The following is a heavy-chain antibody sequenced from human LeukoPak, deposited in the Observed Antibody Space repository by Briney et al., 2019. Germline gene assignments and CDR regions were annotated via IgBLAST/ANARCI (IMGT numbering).Heavy chain of an antibody. CDR1: GFTFSNFW. V-gene: IGHV3-7*01. CDR3: ARGLGSGRHAFDI. CDR2: INQDGSEK. D-gene: IGHD3-10*01. Sequence: GGSLRLSCAASGFTFSNFWMSWVRQAPGKGLEWVANINQDGSEKNYVDSVKGRFTISRDSAKNSLYLQMNSLRAEDTAVYYCARGLGSGRHAFDIWGQGTMVTVSS. J-gene: IGHJ3*02.